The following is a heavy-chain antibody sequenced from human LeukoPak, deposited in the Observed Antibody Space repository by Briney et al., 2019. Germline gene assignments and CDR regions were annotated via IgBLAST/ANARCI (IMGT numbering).Heavy chain of an antibody. V-gene: IGHV3-11*04. Sequence: PGGSLRLSCAASGVTFSDYYMSWIRQAPGKGLQWVSYIGTGGSITYYADSVKGRFTISRDNAKNSLYLQMNSLRVEDTAVYYCARILEGYHYYMDVWGKGPRSPSP. CDR3: ARILEGYHYYMDV. CDR1: GVTFSDYY. J-gene: IGHJ6*03. CDR2: IGTGGSIT.